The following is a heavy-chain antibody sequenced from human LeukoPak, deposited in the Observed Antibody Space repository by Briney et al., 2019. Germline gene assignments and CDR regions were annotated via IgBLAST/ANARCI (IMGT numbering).Heavy chain of an antibody. CDR3: ASDWKTPYYYYYMDV. J-gene: IGHJ6*03. V-gene: IGHV3-74*01. CDR1: GFSFNSYW. D-gene: IGHD1-1*01. CDR2: INPDGSST. Sequence: GGSLRLSCSASGFSFNSYWMHWVRQAPGKGLVWVSRINPDGSSTSYADSVKGRFTTSRDNAKNTLYLQMNSLRAEDTAVYYCASDWKTPYYYYYMDVWGKGTTVTVSS.